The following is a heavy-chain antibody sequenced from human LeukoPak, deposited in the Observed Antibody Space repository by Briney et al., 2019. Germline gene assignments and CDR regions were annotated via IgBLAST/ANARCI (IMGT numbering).Heavy chain of an antibody. CDR3: ARAFRGYSYGLAY. Sequence: GRSLRLSCAASGFTFSSYAMHWVRQAPGKGLEWVAVISYDGSNKYYADSVKGRFTISRDNSKNTLYLQMNSLRAEDTAVYYCARAFRGYSYGLAYWGQRTLVTVSS. J-gene: IGHJ4*02. D-gene: IGHD5-18*01. V-gene: IGHV3-30*01. CDR2: ISYDGSNK. CDR1: GFTFSSYA.